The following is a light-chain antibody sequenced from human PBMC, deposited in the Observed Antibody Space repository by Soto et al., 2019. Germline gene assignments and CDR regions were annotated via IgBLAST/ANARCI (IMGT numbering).Light chain of an antibody. CDR3: QTWGTGIQV. J-gene: IGLJ3*02. Sequence: QLVLTQSPSASASLGASVKLTCTLSSGHSSYAIAWHQQQPEKGPRYLMKLNSDGSHSKGDGIPDRFSGSSSGAVRYLTISSLQSEDEAAYYCQTWGTGIQVFGGGTKLTVL. CDR1: SGHSSYA. CDR2: LNSDGSH. V-gene: IGLV4-69*01.